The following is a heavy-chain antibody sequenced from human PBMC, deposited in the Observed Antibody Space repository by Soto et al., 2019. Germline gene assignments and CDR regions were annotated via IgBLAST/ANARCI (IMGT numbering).Heavy chain of an antibody. J-gene: IGHJ4*02. Sequence: EVQLVESGGGLVQPGESLRLSCAASGFTFSSYSMNWVRQAPGKGLEWVSYISSSSSTIYYADSVKGRFTISRDNAKNSLYLQMNSLRSEDTAVYYCARANYYGSPGDFDYWGQGTLVTVSS. CDR3: ARANYYGSPGDFDY. D-gene: IGHD3-10*01. CDR2: ISSSSSTI. CDR1: GFTFSSYS. V-gene: IGHV3-48*01.